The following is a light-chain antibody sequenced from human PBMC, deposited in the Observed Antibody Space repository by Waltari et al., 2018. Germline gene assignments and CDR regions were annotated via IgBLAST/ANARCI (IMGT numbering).Light chain of an antibody. Sequence: EIVLTQSPGTLSLSPGERATLSCRASQSVTSSNLAWYPHKPGQAPRLLIYDVSSRATDIPDRFRGSGSGTDFTLTISRLEPEDFAVYYCQHHGSSIFTFGPGTKVDIK. V-gene: IGKV3-20*01. CDR2: DVS. CDR3: QHHGSSIFT. J-gene: IGKJ3*01. CDR1: QSVTSSN.